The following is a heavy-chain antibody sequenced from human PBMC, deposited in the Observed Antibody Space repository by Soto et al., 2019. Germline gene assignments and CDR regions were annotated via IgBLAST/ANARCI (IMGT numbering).Heavy chain of an antibody. CDR2: INPNSGGT. D-gene: IGHD3-10*01. J-gene: IGHJ4*02. V-gene: IGHV1-2*02. CDR3: ARDVDYGSGSYLFDY. CDR1: GYTFTGYY. Sequence: ASVKVSCKASGYTFTGYYVHWVLQAPGQGLEWMGWINPNSGGTNYAQKFQGRVTMTRDTSISTAYMELSRLRSDDTAVYYCARDVDYGSGSYLFDYWGQGTLVTVSS.